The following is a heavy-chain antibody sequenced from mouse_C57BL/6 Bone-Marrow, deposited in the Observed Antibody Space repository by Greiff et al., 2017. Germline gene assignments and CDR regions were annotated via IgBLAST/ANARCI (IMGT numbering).Heavy chain of an antibody. CDR3: ARDAGED. J-gene: IGHJ3*01. V-gene: IGHV7-1*01. Sequence: EVKLVESGGGLVQSGRSLRLSCATSGFTFSDFYMEWVRQAPGKGLEWIAASRNKANDYTTEYSASVKGRFIVSRDTSQSILYLQMNALRAEDTAIYYCARDAGEDWGQGTLVTVSA. CDR2: SRNKANDYTT. CDR1: GFTFSDFY.